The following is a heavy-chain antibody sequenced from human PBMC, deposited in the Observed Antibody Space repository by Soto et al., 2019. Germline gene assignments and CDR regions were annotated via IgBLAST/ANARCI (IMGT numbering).Heavy chain of an antibody. CDR1: GGTFSSYA. CDR3: ASTIFGVVLYYYYGMDV. V-gene: IGHV1-69*06. D-gene: IGHD3-3*01. Sequence: QVQLVQSGAEVKKPGSSVKVSCKASGGTFSSYAISWVRQAPGQGLEWMGGIIPIFGTANYAQKFQGRVTITADKSTSTAYMELSSLRSEDTAVYYCASTIFGVVLYYYYGMDVWGQGTTVTVSS. J-gene: IGHJ6*02. CDR2: IIPIFGTA.